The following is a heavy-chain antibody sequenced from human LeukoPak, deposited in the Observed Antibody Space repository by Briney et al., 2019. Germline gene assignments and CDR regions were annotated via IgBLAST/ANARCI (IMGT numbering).Heavy chain of an antibody. CDR2: IYYSGST. J-gene: IGHJ4*02. V-gene: IGHV4-59*01. CDR3: ARVTGYVIEDYFDY. CDR1: GDSISSYY. Sequence: PSETLSLTCTVPGDSISSYYWSWIRQPPGKGLEWIGYIYYSGSTNYNPSLKSRVTISVDTSKNQFSLKLRSVTAADTAVYYCARVTGYVIEDYFDYWGQGTLVTVSS. D-gene: IGHD3-22*01.